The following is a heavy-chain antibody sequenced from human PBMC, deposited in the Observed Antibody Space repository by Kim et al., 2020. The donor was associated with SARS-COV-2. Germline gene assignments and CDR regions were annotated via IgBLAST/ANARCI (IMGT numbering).Heavy chain of an antibody. V-gene: IGHV3-23*01. D-gene: IGHD1-1*01. J-gene: IGHJ4*02. CDR3: AKPPSVGTRGFDY. Sequence: TRKGRLTISNDNSKNPLYLQMNSLRAEDTAVYYCAKPPSVGTRGFDYWGQGTLVTVSS.